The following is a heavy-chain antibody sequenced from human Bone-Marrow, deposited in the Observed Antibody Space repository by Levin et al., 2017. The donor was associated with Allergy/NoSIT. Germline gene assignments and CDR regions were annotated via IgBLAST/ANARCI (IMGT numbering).Heavy chain of an antibody. D-gene: IGHD2/OR15-2a*01. CDR3: ARGAPHLLLDS. CDR2: IDSDGGGT. J-gene: IGHJ5*01. Sequence: GESLKISCAASGFTFSRSWMHWVRHAPGKGLVWVSRIDSDGGGTTYADSVKGRFTVSRDNAKNTLYLQMNGLRAEDTAVYYCARGAPHLLLDSWGQGAQVTVSS. CDR1: GFTFSRSW. V-gene: IGHV3-74*01.